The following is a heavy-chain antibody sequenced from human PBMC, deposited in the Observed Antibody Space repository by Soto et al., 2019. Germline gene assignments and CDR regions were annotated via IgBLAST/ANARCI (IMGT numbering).Heavy chain of an antibody. Sequence: GASVKVSCKASGYTFTSYYMHWVRQAPGQGLEWMGIINPSGGSTSYAQKFQGRVTMTRDTSTSTVYMELSSLRSEDTAVYYCERHKSGSYLYYGMDVWGQGTTVPVYS. CDR2: INPSGGST. CDR3: ERHKSGSYLYYGMDV. J-gene: IGHJ6*02. V-gene: IGHV1-46*01. D-gene: IGHD1-26*01. CDR1: GYTFTSYY.